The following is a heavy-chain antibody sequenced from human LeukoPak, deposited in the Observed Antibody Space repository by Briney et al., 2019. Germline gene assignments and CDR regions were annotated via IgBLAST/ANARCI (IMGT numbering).Heavy chain of an antibody. J-gene: IGHJ4*02. CDR2: IYHSGST. CDR3: ARQYDILTGYSDY. V-gene: IGHV4-39*01. Sequence: PSETLSLTCTVSGGSISSSTYYWGWIRQPPGKGLEWIGSIYHSGSTYYNPSLKSRVTISVDTSKNQFSLKLSSVTAADTAVYYCARQYDILTGYSDYWGQGTLVTVSS. CDR1: GGSISSSTYY. D-gene: IGHD3-9*01.